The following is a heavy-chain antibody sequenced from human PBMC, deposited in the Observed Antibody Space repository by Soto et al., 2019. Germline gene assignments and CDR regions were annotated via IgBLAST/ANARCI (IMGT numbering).Heavy chain of an antibody. Sequence: SETLSLTCTVPGSSISSSSYYWGWIRQPPGKGLEWIGSIYYSGSTYYNPSLKSRVTISVDTSKNQFSLKLSSVTAADTAVYYCARHLRYCSGGSCYNHAFDIWGKGTMVT. CDR2: IYYSGST. D-gene: IGHD2-15*01. J-gene: IGHJ3*02. V-gene: IGHV4-39*01. CDR3: ARHLRYCSGGSCYNHAFDI. CDR1: GSSISSSSYY.